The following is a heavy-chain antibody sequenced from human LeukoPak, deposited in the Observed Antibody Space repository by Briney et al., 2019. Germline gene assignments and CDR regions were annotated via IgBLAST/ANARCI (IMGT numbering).Heavy chain of an antibody. CDR1: GFTFSRYW. J-gene: IGHJ4*02. Sequence: GGSLRLSCAASGFTFSRYWMHWVRQAPGKGLVWVSCIKSDGSSTSTADSAKGRFTIYRDNAKNTVYLQMNSLRAEDMAVYYCVRDNRSYNFDYWGQGTLVTASS. CDR2: IKSDGSST. CDR3: VRDNRSYNFDY. D-gene: IGHD1-26*01. V-gene: IGHV3-74*01.